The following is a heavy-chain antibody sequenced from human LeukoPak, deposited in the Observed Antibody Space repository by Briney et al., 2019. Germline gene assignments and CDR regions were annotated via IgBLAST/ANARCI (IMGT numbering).Heavy chain of an antibody. CDR3: GKRCLSSGALNY. Sequence: SGGSLRPSPAASGVASSDDTTGAGCQAPGKGLEWVSAIGGSGGGTYYADSVKGRFTISREDSKNARCVQRNSLMAEGFSVYSSGKRCLSSGALNYRRPGTLVTVSS. CDR1: GVASSDDT. J-gene: IGHJ4*02. V-gene: IGHV3-23*01. CDR2: IGGSGGGT. D-gene: IGHD6-19*01.